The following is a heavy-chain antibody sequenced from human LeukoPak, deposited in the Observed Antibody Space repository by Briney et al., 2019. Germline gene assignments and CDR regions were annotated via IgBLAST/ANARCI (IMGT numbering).Heavy chain of an antibody. CDR3: AIGPDIVVVPAAI. D-gene: IGHD2-2*01. CDR1: GFTFSSYA. V-gene: IGHV3-23*01. CDR2: NSGSGGST. Sequence: PGGSLRLSCAASGFTFSSYAMSWVRQAPGKGLEWVSANSGSGGSTYYADSVKGRFTISRDNSKNTLYLQMTSLRAEDTAVYYCAIGPDIVVVPAAIWGQGTLVSVSS. J-gene: IGHJ4*02.